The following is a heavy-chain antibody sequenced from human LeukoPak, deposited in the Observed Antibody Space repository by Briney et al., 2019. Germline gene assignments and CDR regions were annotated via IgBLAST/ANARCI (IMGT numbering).Heavy chain of an antibody. CDR3: ARAPIAARLDY. D-gene: IGHD6-6*01. CDR2: IYHSGST. CDR1: GGSISSGGYS. Sequence: SQTLSLTCAVSGGSISSGGYSWSWIRQPPGKGLEWIGYIYHSGSTYYNPSLKSRVTISVDRSKNQFSLKLSSVTAADTAVYYCARAPIAARLDYWGQGTLVTVSS. V-gene: IGHV4-30-2*01. J-gene: IGHJ4*02.